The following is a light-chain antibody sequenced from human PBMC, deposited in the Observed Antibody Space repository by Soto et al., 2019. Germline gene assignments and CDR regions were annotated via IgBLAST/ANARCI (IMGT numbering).Light chain of an antibody. Sequence: QSVLTQPPSASGSPGQSVTISCTGTSSDVGGYNYVSWYQQHPGKAPKLMIYEVSKRPSGVPDRFSGSKSGNTASLTASGLQAEDEADYYCSSYAGSNNVVFGGGTKVTVL. CDR3: SSYAGSNNVV. J-gene: IGLJ2*01. CDR2: EVS. V-gene: IGLV2-8*01. CDR1: SSDVGGYNY.